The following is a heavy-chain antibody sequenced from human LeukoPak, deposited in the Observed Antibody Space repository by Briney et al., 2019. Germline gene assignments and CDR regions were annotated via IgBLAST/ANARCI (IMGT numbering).Heavy chain of an antibody. CDR3: ATPRGSGSYRPFDY. J-gene: IGHJ4*02. CDR1: GFTFSSYA. V-gene: IGHV3-23*01. Sequence: GGSLRLSCAASGFTFSSYAMSWVRQAPGKGLEWVSAISGSGGSTYYADSVKGRFTISRDNAKNSLYLQMNSLRAEDTAVYYCATPRGSGSYRPFDYWGQGTLVTVSS. D-gene: IGHD3-10*01. CDR2: ISGSGGST.